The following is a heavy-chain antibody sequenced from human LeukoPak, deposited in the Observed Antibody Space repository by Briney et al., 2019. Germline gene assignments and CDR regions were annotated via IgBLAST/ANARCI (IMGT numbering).Heavy chain of an antibody. CDR3: AKGGPHLDY. CDR1: GYTFTNYY. J-gene: IGHJ4*02. Sequence: ASVKVSCKASGYTFTNYYVHWVRQAPGQGLEWMGIINPSGGTTTYAQKFQGRVTITRDTSASTAYMELSSLRSEDTAVYYCAKGGPHLDYWGQGTLVTVSS. CDR2: INPSGGTT. V-gene: IGHV1-46*01. D-gene: IGHD2-15*01.